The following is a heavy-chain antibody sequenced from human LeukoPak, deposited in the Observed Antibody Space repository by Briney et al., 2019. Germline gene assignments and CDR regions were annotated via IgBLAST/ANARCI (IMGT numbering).Heavy chain of an antibody. J-gene: IGHJ6*02. CDR2: ISAYNGNT. D-gene: IGHD6-19*01. CDR1: GYTFTSYG. CDR3: ARVNSGSSGWYSIAGYYYYYGMDV. V-gene: IGHV1-18*01. Sequence: GASVKVSCKASGYTFTSYGISWVRQAPGQGLEWMGWISAYNGNTNYAQKLQGRVTMTTDTSTSTAYMELRSLRSDDTAVYYCARVNSGSSGWYSIAGYYYYYGMDVWGQGTTVTVSS.